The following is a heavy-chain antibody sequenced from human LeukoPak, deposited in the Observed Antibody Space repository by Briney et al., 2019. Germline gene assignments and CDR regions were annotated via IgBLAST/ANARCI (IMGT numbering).Heavy chain of an antibody. V-gene: IGHV4-30-2*01. J-gene: IGHJ4*02. CDR1: GGSISSGGYS. Sequence: SQTLSLTCAVSGGSISSGGYSWSWIRQPPGKGLEWIGYIYHSGSTYYNPSLKSRVTISVDRSKNQFSLKLSSVTAADTAVYYCARGGYSYGYNYYFDYWGQGTLVTVSS. CDR3: ARGGYSYGYNYYFDY. D-gene: IGHD5-18*01. CDR2: IYHSGST.